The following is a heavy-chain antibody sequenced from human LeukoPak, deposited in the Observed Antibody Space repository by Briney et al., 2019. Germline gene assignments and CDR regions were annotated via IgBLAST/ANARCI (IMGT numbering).Heavy chain of an antibody. CDR1: GFTFSYYA. J-gene: IGHJ3*02. CDR2: ISSDGSDK. V-gene: IGHV3-30-3*01. CDR3: ATEGTARDAFDI. D-gene: IGHD2-21*02. Sequence: GGSLRLSCAASGFTFSYYAMHWVRQAPGKGLEWVAFISSDGSDKYYADSMKGRFTISRDNSKNTLYLQMTSLRGEDTAMYYCATEGTARDAFDIWGQGTMVTVSS.